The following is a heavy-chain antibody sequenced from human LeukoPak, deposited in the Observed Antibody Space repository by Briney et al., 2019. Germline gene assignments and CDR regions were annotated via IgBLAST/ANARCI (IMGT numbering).Heavy chain of an antibody. Sequence: PGGSLRLSCAASGFTYSISAMSWVRQAPGKGLEWVSSITSSSTYIYYADSVQGRFTVSRDNAKNSLYLQMNSLRAEDTAVYYCARDVVDTPEQNYWGQGTLVTVSS. V-gene: IGHV3-21*01. CDR2: ITSSSTYI. CDR1: GFTYSISA. CDR3: ARDVVDTPEQNY. D-gene: IGHD5-18*01. J-gene: IGHJ4*02.